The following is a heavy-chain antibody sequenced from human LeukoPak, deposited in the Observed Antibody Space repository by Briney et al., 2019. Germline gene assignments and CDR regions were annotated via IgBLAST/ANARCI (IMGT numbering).Heavy chain of an antibody. CDR1: GFTFSSYA. J-gene: IGHJ4*02. CDR3: ARDLNWSGYDY. V-gene: IGHV3-30-3*01. CDR2: ISYDGSNK. D-gene: IGHD3-3*01. Sequence: PGGSLRLSCAASGFTFSSYAMHWVRQAPGKGLEWVAVISYDGSNKYYADSVKGRFTISRDNSKNTLYLQMNSLRAEDTAVYYCARDLNWSGYDYWGQGTLVTVSS.